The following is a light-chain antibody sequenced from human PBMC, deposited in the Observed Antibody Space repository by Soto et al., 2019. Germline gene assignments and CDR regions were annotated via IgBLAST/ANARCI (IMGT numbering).Light chain of an antibody. CDR3: QQRSNWPPGLT. J-gene: IGKJ4*01. CDR1: QSVSSY. Sequence: EIVLTQSPATLSLSPGERATLSCRASQSVSSYLAWYQQKPGQAPRLLIYDASNRATGIPARFSGSGSATYFTLTISSLEPEDFAVYYCQQRSNWPPGLTFGGGTKVEIK. CDR2: DAS. V-gene: IGKV3-11*01.